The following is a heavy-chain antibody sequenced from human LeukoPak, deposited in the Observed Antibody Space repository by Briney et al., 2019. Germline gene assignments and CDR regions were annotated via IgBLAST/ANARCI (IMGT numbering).Heavy chain of an antibody. J-gene: IGHJ4*02. CDR1: GFTFSSYA. Sequence: PGGSLRLSCAASGFTFSSYAMSWVRQAPGKGLEWVSAISGSGDSTYYADSVKGRFTISRDNSKNTLYPQMNSLRAEDTAVYYCAKVTVVLLWFGELPSWGQGTLVTVSS. V-gene: IGHV3-23*01. D-gene: IGHD3-10*01. CDR2: ISGSGDST. CDR3: AKVTVVLLWFGELPS.